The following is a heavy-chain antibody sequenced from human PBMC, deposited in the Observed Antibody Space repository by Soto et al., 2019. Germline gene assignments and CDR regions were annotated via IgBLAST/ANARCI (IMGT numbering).Heavy chain of an antibody. CDR1: GGSISSYY. J-gene: IGHJ4*02. Sequence: SETLSLTCTFSGGSISSYYWSLIRQPPGKGLEWIGYIYYSGSTNYNPSLKSRVTISVDTSKNQFSLKLSSVTAADTAVYYCVKDRTYRAGFYWGQGTLVTVSS. CDR2: IYYSGST. D-gene: IGHD3-10*01. V-gene: IGHV4-59*12. CDR3: VKDRTYRAGFY.